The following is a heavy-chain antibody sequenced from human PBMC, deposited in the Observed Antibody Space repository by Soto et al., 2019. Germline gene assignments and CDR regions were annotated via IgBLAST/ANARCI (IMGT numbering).Heavy chain of an antibody. D-gene: IGHD6-19*01. J-gene: IGHJ4*02. CDR2: IFSNDEK. CDR1: GFSLSNARMG. V-gene: IGHV2-26*01. CDR3: ARIQLAVAGNDY. Sequence: QVTLKESGPVLVNPTEPLTLTCTVSGFSLSNARMGVSWIRQPPGKALEWLAHIFSNDEKSYSTSLKTRLTIPKDTSKSQVVLTMTNMDPVDTATYCCARIQLAVAGNDYWGQGTLVTVSS.